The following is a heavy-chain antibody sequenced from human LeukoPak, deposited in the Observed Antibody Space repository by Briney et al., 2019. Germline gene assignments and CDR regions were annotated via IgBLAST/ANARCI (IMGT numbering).Heavy chain of an antibody. Sequence: PGGSLRLSCAASGFTFSDYYMSWIRQAPGEGLEWVAVISYDGSNKYYADSVKGRFTISRDNSKNTLYLQMNSLRAEDTAVYYCARDYLLDYWGQGTLVTVSS. CDR1: GFTFSDYY. CDR2: ISYDGSNK. J-gene: IGHJ4*02. CDR3: ARDYLLDY. V-gene: IGHV3-30-3*01.